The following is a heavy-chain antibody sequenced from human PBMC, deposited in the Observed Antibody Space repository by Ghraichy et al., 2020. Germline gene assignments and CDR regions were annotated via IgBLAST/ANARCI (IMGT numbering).Heavy chain of an antibody. CDR2: IKSKTDGETT. CDR3: TTERWCSSTNCPGAFDI. Sequence: GGSLRLSCAASGSTFGTTWMSWVRQAPGRGLEWVGRIKSKTDGETTYYAAPVKGRFTISRDDSKNTLYLQVNSLKTEDTAVYYCTTERWCSSTNCPGAFDIWGQGTMVTVSS. D-gene: IGHD2-2*01. CDR1: GSTFGTTW. V-gene: IGHV3-15*01. J-gene: IGHJ3*02.